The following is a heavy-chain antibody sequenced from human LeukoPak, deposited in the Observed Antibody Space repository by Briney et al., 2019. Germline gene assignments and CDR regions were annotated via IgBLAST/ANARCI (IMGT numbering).Heavy chain of an antibody. D-gene: IGHD1-26*01. V-gene: IGHV3-9*01. CDR3: AKDVYSGNYYSNLDY. CDR1: GFTFDDYA. CDR2: ISWNSGYI. J-gene: IGHJ4*02. Sequence: GRSLRLSCAASGFTFDDYAMHWVRQTPGKGLEWVSGISWNSGYIGYADSVKGRFTISRDNARNSLYLQMKSLREEDTALYYCAKDVYSGNYYSNLDYWGQGTLVTVSS.